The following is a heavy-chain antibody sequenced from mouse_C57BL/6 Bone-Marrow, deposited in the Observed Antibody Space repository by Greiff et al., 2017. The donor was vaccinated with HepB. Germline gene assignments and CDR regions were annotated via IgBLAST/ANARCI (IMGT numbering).Heavy chain of an antibody. D-gene: IGHD2-4*01. V-gene: IGHV1-69*01. J-gene: IGHJ2*01. CDR2: IDPSDSYT. Sequence: QVQLKQPGAELVMPGASVKLSSKASGYTFTSYWMHWVKQRPGQGLEWIGEIDPSDSYTNYNQKFKGKSTLTVDKSSSTAYMQLSSLTSEDSAVYYCARDYDYYFDYWGQGTTLTVSS. CDR3: ARDYDYYFDY. CDR1: GYTFTSYW.